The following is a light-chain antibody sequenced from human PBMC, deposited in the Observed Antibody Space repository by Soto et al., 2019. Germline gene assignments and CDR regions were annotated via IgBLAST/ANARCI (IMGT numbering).Light chain of an antibody. CDR3: SSHASMNNVV. Sequence: QSVLTQPPSASGAPGQSVTISCTGTSSDVGGYNYVSWYQQQPGKVPHLMIYEVTKRPSGVPDRFSGSKSGNAASLTVSGLQAEDEADYYYSSHASMNNVVFGGGTQLTVL. CDR1: SSDVGGYNY. CDR2: EVT. J-gene: IGLJ3*02. V-gene: IGLV2-8*01.